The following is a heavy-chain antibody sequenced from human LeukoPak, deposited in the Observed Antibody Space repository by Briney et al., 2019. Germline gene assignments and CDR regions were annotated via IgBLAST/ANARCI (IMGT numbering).Heavy chain of an antibody. CDR3: ASSRRGRSGGN. CDR1: GYTFTGYY. CDR2: INPYSGST. Sequence: ASVKVSCKASGYTFTGYYIHWVRQAPGQGLEWMGWINPYSGSTNYAQKLQGRVTMTRDTSTSTAYMELSSLRSDDTAVYYCASSRRGRSGGNGGQGNLDPVST. D-gene: IGHD4-23*01. V-gene: IGHV1-2*02. J-gene: IGHJ4*02.